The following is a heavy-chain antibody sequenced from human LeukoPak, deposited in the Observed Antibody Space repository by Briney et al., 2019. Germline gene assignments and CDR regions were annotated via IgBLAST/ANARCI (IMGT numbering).Heavy chain of an antibody. CDR1: GYTFTSYG. J-gene: IGHJ4*02. Sequence: GASVKVSCKASGYTFTSYGISWGRQAPGRGLEWMGWISAYNGNTNYAQKLQGRVTMTTDTSTSTAYMELRSLRSDDTAVYYCARARYSGYDVGAVDYWGQGTLVTVSS. V-gene: IGHV1-18*01. CDR3: ARARYSGYDVGAVDY. CDR2: ISAYNGNT. D-gene: IGHD5-12*01.